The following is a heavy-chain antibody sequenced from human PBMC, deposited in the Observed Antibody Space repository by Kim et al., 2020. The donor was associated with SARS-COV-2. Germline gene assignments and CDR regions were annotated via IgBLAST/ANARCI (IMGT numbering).Heavy chain of an antibody. V-gene: IGHV3-11*04. D-gene: IGHD4-17*01. Sequence: YYAASVKGRFTISRDNAKDTLYLQMNRLRAEDTAVYYCAMDDYGDYGSDYWGQGTLVTVSS. J-gene: IGHJ4*02. CDR3: AMDDYGDYGSDY.